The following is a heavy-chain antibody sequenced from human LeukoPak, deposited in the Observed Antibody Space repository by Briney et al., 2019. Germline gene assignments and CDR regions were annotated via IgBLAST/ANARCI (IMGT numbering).Heavy chain of an antibody. CDR1: GFTFSSYP. CDR2: ISDSGGIT. Sequence: GGSLRLSCAASGFTFSSYPMTWVRQAPGKGPEWVSFISDSGGITCYADSVKGRFTISRDNSKNTLYLQMNSLRAEDTAVFYCAKAWKQQLIRNYFDYWGQGTLVTVSS. CDR3: AKAWKQQLIRNYFDY. V-gene: IGHV3-23*01. J-gene: IGHJ4*02. D-gene: IGHD6-13*01.